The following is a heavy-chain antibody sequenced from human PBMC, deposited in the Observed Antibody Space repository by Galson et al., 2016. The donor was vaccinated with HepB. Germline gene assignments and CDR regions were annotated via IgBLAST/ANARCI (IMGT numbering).Heavy chain of an antibody. CDR3: VREGLSRNWDDWYFDL. V-gene: IGHV3-21*01. Sequence: SLRLSCAASGFTFSTNSMNWVRQAPGKGLEWVSSISSGSAYKYYADSVKGRFTISRDNAKNSLSLQMNSLTVGDTAVYYCVREGLSRNWDDWYFDLWGRGTLVTVSS. CDR1: GFTFSTNS. CDR2: ISSGSAYK. D-gene: IGHD1-1*01. J-gene: IGHJ2*01.